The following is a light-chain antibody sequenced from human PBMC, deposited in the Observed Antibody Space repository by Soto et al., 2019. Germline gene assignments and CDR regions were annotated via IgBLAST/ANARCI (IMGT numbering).Light chain of an antibody. Sequence: EIVLTQSPGTLSLSPWERATLSCRASQSVSSNYLGWYQQKPGQTPRLLIYDASSRATGIPDRISGSGSGTDFTLTISRLEPEDFAVYYCQQYGSAPFTFGPGTKVDIK. J-gene: IGKJ3*01. CDR1: QSVSSNY. CDR3: QQYGSAPFT. V-gene: IGKV3-20*01. CDR2: DAS.